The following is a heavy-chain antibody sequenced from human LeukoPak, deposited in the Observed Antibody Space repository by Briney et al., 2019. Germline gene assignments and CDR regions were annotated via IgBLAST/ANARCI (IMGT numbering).Heavy chain of an antibody. Sequence: GGSLRLSCVAPGFTFSNYAMSWVRQAPGKGLEWVSTISVSGGNTYYTDSVKGRFTISRDNSKNTLSLQMNSLRAEDTAVYYCARLYRYCSGGTCYTDRAYYFDYWGQGTLVTVSS. CDR2: ISVSGGNT. CDR3: ARLYRYCSGGTCYTDRAYYFDY. CDR1: GFTFSNYA. V-gene: IGHV3-23*01. J-gene: IGHJ4*02. D-gene: IGHD2-15*01.